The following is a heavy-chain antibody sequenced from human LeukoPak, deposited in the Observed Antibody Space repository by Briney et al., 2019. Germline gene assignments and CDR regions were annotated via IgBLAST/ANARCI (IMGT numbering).Heavy chain of an antibody. J-gene: IGHJ1*01. D-gene: IGHD6-19*01. CDR3: ARPGGRSGLAEYFQY. Sequence: ETSETLSLTCAVYGGSFSTYYWSWIRQPPGKGLEWVGEINHSGSTNYNPSLKSRVTISIGTSKNQFSLKLTSVTAADTAVYYCARPGGRSGLAEYFQYWGQGTLVTVSS. V-gene: IGHV4-34*01. CDR1: GGSFSTYY. CDR2: INHSGST.